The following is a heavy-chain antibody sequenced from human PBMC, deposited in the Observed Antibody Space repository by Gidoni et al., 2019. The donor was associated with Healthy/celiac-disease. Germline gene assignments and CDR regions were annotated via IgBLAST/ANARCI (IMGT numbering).Heavy chain of an antibody. Sequence: QVQLVESGGGVVQPGRSLRLSCAASGFTGTSYAMHWVRQAPGKGLEWVAVISYDGSNKYYADSVKGRFTISRDNSKNTLYLQMNSLRAEDTAVYYCARDACSGGSCYSVHFQHWGQGTLVTVSS. J-gene: IGHJ1*01. CDR3: ARDACSGGSCYSVHFQH. D-gene: IGHD2-15*01. V-gene: IGHV3-30-3*01. CDR2: ISYDGSNK. CDR1: GFTGTSYA.